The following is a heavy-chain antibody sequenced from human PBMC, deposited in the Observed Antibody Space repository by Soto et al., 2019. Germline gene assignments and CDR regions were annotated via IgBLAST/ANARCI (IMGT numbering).Heavy chain of an antibody. CDR1: GGTFSSYA. D-gene: IGHD6-13*01. CDR2: IIPIFGTA. CDR3: ARSRAGIAAAGPLGY. Sequence: SVKVSCKASGGTFSSYAISWVRQAPGQGLEWMGGIIPIFGTANYAQKFQGRVTITADESTSTAYMELSSLRSEDTAVYYCARSRAGIAAAGPLGYWGHGTLVTVSS. J-gene: IGHJ4*01. V-gene: IGHV1-69*13.